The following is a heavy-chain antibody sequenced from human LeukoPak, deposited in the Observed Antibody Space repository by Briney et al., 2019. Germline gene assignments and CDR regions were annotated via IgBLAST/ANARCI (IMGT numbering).Heavy chain of an antibody. D-gene: IGHD3-10*01. Sequence: SETLSLTCTVSGGSISTYYWSWIRQSAGKGLEWIGRIDASGKTNYNPSLKGRVTMSVDTSKSQFSLNLSSVTAADTAIYYCASSLYYYTSGAGFDYWGQGTLVTVSS. V-gene: IGHV4-4*07. CDR3: ASSLYYYTSGAGFDY. J-gene: IGHJ4*02. CDR2: IDASGKT. CDR1: GGSISTYY.